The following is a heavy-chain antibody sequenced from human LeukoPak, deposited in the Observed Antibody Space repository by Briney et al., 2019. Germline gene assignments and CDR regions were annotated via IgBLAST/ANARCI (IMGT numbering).Heavy chain of an antibody. D-gene: IGHD6-19*01. CDR3: ARQTIAVAARGDWFDP. CDR2: INHSGST. V-gene: IGHV4-61*08. CDR1: GGSVGGEGYY. J-gene: IGHJ5*02. Sequence: SETLSLTCTVSGGSVGGEGYYWSWIRQSPGKGLEWIGEINHSGSTNYNPSLKSRVTISVDTSKNQFSLKLSSVTAADTAVYYCARQTIAVAARGDWFDPWGQGTLVTVSS.